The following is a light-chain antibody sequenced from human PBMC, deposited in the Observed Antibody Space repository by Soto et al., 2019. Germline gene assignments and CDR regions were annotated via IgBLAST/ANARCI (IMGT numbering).Light chain of an antibody. Sequence: QSVLTQRASVSGSPGQSITISCTGTSSDIGAFTFVSWYQQHPGKVPKLMIFDVNRRPSGVSDRFSGSKSGNTASLTISGLQAEDEGDYYCSSYTSSSTHVFGSGTKLTVL. CDR3: SSYTSSSTHV. V-gene: IGLV2-14*03. CDR2: DVN. CDR1: SSDIGAFTF. J-gene: IGLJ1*01.